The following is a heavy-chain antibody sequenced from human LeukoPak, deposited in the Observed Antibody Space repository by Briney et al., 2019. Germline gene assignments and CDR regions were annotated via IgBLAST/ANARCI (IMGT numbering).Heavy chain of an antibody. D-gene: IGHD3-22*01. CDR3: ARDQSYDSSGYYYMGY. J-gene: IGHJ4*02. CDR1: GYTFTSYY. Sequence: GASVKVSCRASGYTFTSYYMHWVRQAPGQGLEWMGIINPSGGSTSYAQKFQGRVTMTGDTSTSTVYMELNSLRSEDTAVYYCARDQSYDSSGYYYMGYWGQGSLVTVSS. V-gene: IGHV1-46*01. CDR2: INPSGGST.